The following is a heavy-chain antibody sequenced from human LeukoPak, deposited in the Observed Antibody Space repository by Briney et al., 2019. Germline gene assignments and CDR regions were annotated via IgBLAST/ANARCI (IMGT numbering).Heavy chain of an antibody. V-gene: IGHV3-74*01. D-gene: IGHD3-10*01. Sequence: GGSLRLSCAASGFTFSNYWVHWVRQAPGKGLVWVSRINRDGSTTNYADSVKGRFAVSRDNAKNTLNLQMNSLRAEDTAVYYCARDRKSGESSEIDFWGQGTLVTVSS. CDR3: ARDRKSGESSEIDF. J-gene: IGHJ4*02. CDR1: GFTFSNYW. CDR2: INRDGSTT.